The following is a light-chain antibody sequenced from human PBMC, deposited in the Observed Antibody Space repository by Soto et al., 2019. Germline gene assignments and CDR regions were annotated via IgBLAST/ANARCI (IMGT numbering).Light chain of an antibody. Sequence: EIVMTQSPATLSVSPGERATLSCRASQSVSSNLAWYQQKPGQAPRLLIYGASTRATGIPARFSGSGSGTELTLTISSLQSEDFAVDYCQQYNKWPPFTFGPGTKVDIK. J-gene: IGKJ3*01. CDR2: GAS. CDR1: QSVSSN. V-gene: IGKV3-15*01. CDR3: QQYNKWPPFT.